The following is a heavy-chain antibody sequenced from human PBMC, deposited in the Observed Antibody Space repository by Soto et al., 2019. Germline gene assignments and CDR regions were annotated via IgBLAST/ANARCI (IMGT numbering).Heavy chain of an antibody. CDR2: IYTSGST. J-gene: IGHJ5*02. Sequence: PSETLSLTCTVSGGSISSYYWSWIRQPAGKGLEWIGRIYTSGSTNYNPSLKSRVTMSVDTSKNQFSLKLSSVTAADTAVYYCARVFSHRYYYDSSGYSNWFGPWGQGTLVTVSS. D-gene: IGHD3-22*01. V-gene: IGHV4-4*07. CDR1: GGSISSYY. CDR3: ARVFSHRYYYDSSGYSNWFGP.